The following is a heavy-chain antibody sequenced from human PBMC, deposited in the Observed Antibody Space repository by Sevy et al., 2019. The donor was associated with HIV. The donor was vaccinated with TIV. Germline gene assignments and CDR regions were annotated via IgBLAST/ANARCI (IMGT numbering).Heavy chain of an antibody. Sequence: SETLSLTCTVSGGAISSSSYYWGWIRQSPGKGLKWIGSIYYSGSNNLNPSLTSRVTISVDMSKNQFSLKLSSVTAADTAVYHCVRQGIAAAGRGYWFDPWGQGTLVTVSS. J-gene: IGHJ5*02. V-gene: IGHV4-39*01. CDR1: GGAISSSSYY. CDR3: VRQGIAAAGRGYWFDP. D-gene: IGHD6-13*01. CDR2: IYYSGSN.